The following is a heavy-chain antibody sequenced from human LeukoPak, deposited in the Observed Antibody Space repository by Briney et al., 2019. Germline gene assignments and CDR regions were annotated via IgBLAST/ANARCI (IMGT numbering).Heavy chain of an antibody. J-gene: IGHJ4*02. Sequence: PGGSLRLSCSASGFTFSNYAMHWVRQAPGKGLEYLSGISYDGGSTYYADSVKGRFTISRDNSKNTLYLQMSSLRVEDTAVYYCVKDDYGAGYWGQGTLVSVSS. V-gene: IGHV3-64D*09. CDR2: ISYDGGST. CDR3: VKDDYGAGY. CDR1: GFTFSNYA. D-gene: IGHD4-17*01.